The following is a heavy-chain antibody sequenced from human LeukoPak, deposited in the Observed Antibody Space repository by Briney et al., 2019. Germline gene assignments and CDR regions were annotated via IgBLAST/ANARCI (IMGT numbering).Heavy chain of an antibody. D-gene: IGHD4-11*01. CDR2: IYYSGST. V-gene: IGHV4-59*08. CDR3: ANYHDYSNFQGAYYLDY. CDR1: GGSIGGYY. Sequence: PSETLSLTFTVAGGSIGGYYWSWIRQPPGKGLGWIGNIYYSGSTNYNPSLKSRVTISVDTSKNQFSLKLSSATAADTAVYYCANYHDYSNFQGAYYLDYWGQGTLVTVSS. J-gene: IGHJ4*02.